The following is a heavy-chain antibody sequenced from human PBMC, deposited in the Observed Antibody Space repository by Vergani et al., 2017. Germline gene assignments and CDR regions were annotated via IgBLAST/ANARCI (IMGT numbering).Heavy chain of an antibody. CDR2: ISGSGGST. CDR3: AKDIMGAWLRLLGDY. V-gene: IGHV3-23*01. J-gene: IGHJ4*02. Sequence: EVQLLESGGGLVQPGGSLRLSCAASGFTFSSYAMSWVRQAPGKGLEWVSAISGSGGSTYYADSVKGRFTISRDNSKNTLDLQMNSLRAEDTAVYYCAKDIMGAWLRLLGDYWGQGTLVTVSS. D-gene: IGHD5-12*01. CDR1: GFTFSSYA.